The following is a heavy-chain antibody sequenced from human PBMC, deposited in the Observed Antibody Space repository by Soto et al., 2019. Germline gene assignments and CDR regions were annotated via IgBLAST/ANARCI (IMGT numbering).Heavy chain of an antibody. V-gene: IGHV3-30*18. CDR2: VSHDGRNT. D-gene: IGHD6-19*01. CDR3: AKGGRQWLVTSDFNY. J-gene: IGHJ4*02. Sequence: GRSLRLSCAASGFTFSDYAMHWVRQAPGKGLEWVAVVSHDGRNTHYADSVKGRFTISRDSSENTVSLEMTSLRAEDTAVYYCAKGGRQWLVTSDFNYWGQGDLVTGS. CDR1: GFTFSDYA.